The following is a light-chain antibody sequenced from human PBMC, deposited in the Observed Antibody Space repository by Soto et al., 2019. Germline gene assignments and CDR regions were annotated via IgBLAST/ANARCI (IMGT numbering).Light chain of an antibody. V-gene: IGKV1-17*01. CDR1: QGLRND. CDR2: AAS. Sequence: DIQMTQSPSSLSASVGDRVTITGRASQGLRNDLGWYQQKPGKAPKRLIYAASRLQSGVRSRFRGSGSGPELTLTDSSLQPEDFATYHCPQHNRYQLSVGGGAKGDI. CDR3: PQHNRYQLS. J-gene: IGKJ4*01.